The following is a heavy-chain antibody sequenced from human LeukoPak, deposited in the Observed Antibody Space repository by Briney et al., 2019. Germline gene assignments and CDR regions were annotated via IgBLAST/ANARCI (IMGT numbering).Heavy chain of an antibody. CDR3: ASGGNFPFDY. CDR2: IYYSGST. J-gene: IGHJ4*02. Sequence: TLSPTCTLPGGSISISSYYWGWIRQPPGKGLEWIGSIYYSGSTYYNPSLKSRVTISVDTSKNQFSLKLSSVTAADTAVYYCASGGNFPFDYWGQGTLVTVSS. CDR1: GGSISISSYY. V-gene: IGHV4-39*07.